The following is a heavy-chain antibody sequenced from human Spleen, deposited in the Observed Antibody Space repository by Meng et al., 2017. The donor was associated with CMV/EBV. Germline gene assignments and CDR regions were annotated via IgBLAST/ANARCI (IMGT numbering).Heavy chain of an antibody. CDR1: GGTFSDYT. V-gene: IGHV1-69*04. J-gene: IGHJ4*01. CDR2: VTPIVGIP. Sequence: SVKVSCKTSGGTFSDYTISWVRQAPGQGLEWMGRVTPIVGIPRYAEIFQDRVTITADKFTSTTYMELTGLKSEDTAVYYCARDPGNTVVIPSALGYFDYWGQGTPVTVSS. D-gene: IGHD2-2*01. CDR3: ARDPGNTVVIPSALGYFDY.